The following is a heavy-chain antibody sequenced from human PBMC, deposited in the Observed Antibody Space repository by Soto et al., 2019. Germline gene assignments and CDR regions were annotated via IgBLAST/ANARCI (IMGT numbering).Heavy chain of an antibody. CDR3: AKSPRGEMATD. D-gene: IGHD5-12*01. Sequence: QVQLVQSGGEVKRPGASVTVSSKASGYTFINYNITWVRQAPGQGLEGMAWINTYNGMTDYAQRFKGRVTMTRDTSTSTAYMELRNLGSDDTAVYFCAKSPRGEMATDWGQGTLVTVSS. V-gene: IGHV1-18*01. J-gene: IGHJ4*02. CDR2: INTYNGMT. CDR1: GYTFINYN.